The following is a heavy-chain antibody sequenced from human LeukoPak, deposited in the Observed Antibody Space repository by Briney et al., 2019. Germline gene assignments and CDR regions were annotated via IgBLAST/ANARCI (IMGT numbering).Heavy chain of an antibody. CDR3: AREETDAFDI. J-gene: IGHJ3*02. CDR2: ISGNSNTM. Sequence: GGSLRLSCAASGFSFSFYGMNWVRQAPGKGLEWVSYISGNSNTMYYADSVKGRFSISRDNAKNSLYLQMNSLRAEDTAVYYCAREETDAFDIWGQGIMVTVSS. V-gene: IGHV3-48*04. CDR1: GFSFSFYG.